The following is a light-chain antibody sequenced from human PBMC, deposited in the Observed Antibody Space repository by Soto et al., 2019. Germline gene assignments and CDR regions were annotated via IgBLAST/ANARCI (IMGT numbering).Light chain of an antibody. J-gene: IGLJ1*01. CDR2: GNS. CDR3: QSYDSTLSDRYV. Sequence: QSVLTQPPSVSVAPGQRVTISCTGSSSSIGAGYDVHWYQQRPGTAPKLLIFGNSNRPSGVPDRFSGSKSGTSASLTITGLQAEDEGDYYCQSYDSTLSDRYVFGSGTKVTVL. V-gene: IGLV1-40*01. CDR1: SSSIGAGYD.